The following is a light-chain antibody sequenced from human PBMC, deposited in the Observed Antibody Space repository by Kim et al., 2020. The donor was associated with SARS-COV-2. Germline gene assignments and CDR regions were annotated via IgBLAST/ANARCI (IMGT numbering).Light chain of an antibody. V-gene: IGKV3-11*01. J-gene: IGKJ5*01. CDR1: QSVSTY. CDR3: QQYGASPIT. CDR2: DAS. Sequence: LSPGERATLSCRASQSVSTYLAWYQQKPGQAPRLLIYDASNRATGIPARFSGSGSGTDFTLTISSLEPEDFAVYFCQQYGASPITFGQGTRLEIK.